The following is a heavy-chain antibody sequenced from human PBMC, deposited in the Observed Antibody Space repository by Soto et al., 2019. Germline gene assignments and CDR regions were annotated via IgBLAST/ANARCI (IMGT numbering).Heavy chain of an antibody. CDR2: IYYSGST. CDR3: AAVVIAKPHWYFDL. CDR1: GGSISSGGYY. Sequence: QVQLQESGPGLVKPSQTLSLTCTVSGGSISSGGYYWSWIRQHPGKGLEWIGYIYYSGSTYYNPSHKRRATTSVDTSKNQFSLKLSSVPAADTAVYYCAAVVIAKPHWYFDLWGRGTLVTVSS. V-gene: IGHV4-31*03. D-gene: IGHD3-22*01. J-gene: IGHJ2*01.